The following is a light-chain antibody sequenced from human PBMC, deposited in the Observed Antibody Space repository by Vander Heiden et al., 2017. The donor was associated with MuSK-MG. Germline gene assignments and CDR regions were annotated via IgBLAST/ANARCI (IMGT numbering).Light chain of an antibody. J-gene: IGKJ2*01. Sequence: DIVMTQSPDSLAVSLGERATINCKSSQTVLYSSNNKNYLAWYQQKPGQPPKLLIYWASTRESGVPDRFSGSGSGTDFTLTISSLQAEDVAVYYCLQDDSPPYTFGQGTKLEIK. V-gene: IGKV4-1*01. CDR1: QTVLYSSNNKNY. CDR2: WAS. CDR3: LQDDSPPYT.